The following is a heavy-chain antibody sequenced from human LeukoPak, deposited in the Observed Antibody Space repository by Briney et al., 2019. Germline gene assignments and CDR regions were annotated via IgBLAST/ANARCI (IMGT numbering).Heavy chain of an antibody. V-gene: IGHV3-33*08. CDR1: GVTFSSYG. CDR2: IWYGGSNK. Sequence: PGGSLRLSCAASGVTFSSYGMHWVRQAPGKGLEWVAVIWYGGSNKYYADSVKGRFTISRDNSKNTLYLQMNSLRAEDTAVYYCANAQGYWGQGTLVTVSS. CDR3: ANAQGY. J-gene: IGHJ4*02.